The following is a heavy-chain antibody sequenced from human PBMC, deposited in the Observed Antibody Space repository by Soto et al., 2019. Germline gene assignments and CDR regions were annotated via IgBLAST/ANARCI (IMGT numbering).Heavy chain of an antibody. J-gene: IGHJ4*02. CDR3: ARDQRRIETFTSVGENYFDY. D-gene: IGHD1-26*01. Sequence: XSVKVSCTASGYPFTNYYMHWVRQAPGQGLEWMGIINPSGGSTTYAQKFQGRVTMTRDTSTSTVYMDLSSLKSEDTAVYYCARDQRRIETFTSVGENYFDYWGQGALVTVSS. CDR2: INPSGGST. V-gene: IGHV1-46*01. CDR1: GYPFTNYY.